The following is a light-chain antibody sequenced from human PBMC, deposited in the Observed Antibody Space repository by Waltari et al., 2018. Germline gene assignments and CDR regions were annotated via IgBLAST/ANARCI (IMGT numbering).Light chain of an antibody. V-gene: IGKV3-20*01. J-gene: IGKJ1*01. CDR3: QHYVRLPVT. CDR1: QRFGRS. Sequence: EIVLTQSPGTLSLSPGERATLPCRASQRFGRSLAWYQHKPGQAPRLLIYGESIRATGIPDRFSGGGSGTDFSLTISRLEPEDFAAYHCQHYVRLPVTFGQGTKVEIK. CDR2: GES.